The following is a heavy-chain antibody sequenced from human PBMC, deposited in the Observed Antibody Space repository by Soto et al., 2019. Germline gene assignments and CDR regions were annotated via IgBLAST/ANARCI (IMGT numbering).Heavy chain of an antibody. Sequence: SGPTLVNPTQTLTLTCTFSGFSLSTSGMCVSWIRQPPGKALEWLARIDWDDDKYYSTSLKTRLTISKDTSKNQVVLTMTNMDPVDTATYYCARIPTAGYPGPGYYYMDVWGKGTTVTVSS. CDR1: GFSLSTSGMC. CDR3: ARIPTAGYPGPGYYYMDV. V-gene: IGHV2-70*11. D-gene: IGHD2-21*02. CDR2: IDWDDDK. J-gene: IGHJ6*03.